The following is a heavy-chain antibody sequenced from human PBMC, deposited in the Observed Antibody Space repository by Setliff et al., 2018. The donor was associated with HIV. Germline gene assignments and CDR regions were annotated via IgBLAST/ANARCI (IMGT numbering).Heavy chain of an antibody. CDR2: IYWNDDE. D-gene: IGHD3-22*01. CDR3: AHSQTYYYDDSGSLDAFDI. CDR1: GFSLRTGGVG. J-gene: IGHJ3*02. V-gene: IGHV2-5*01. Sequence: SGPTLVNPTQTLTLTCSFSGFSLRTGGVGVGWVRQPPGKALEWLALIYWNDDERYSPSLESRLTIAKDTSKNQVVLTMTNMDPVDTATYYCAHSQTYYYDDSGSLDAFDIWGQGTMVTVSS.